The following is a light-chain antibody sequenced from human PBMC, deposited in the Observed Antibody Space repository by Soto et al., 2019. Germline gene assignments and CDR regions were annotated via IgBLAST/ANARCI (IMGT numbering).Light chain of an antibody. V-gene: IGLV2-8*01. CDR1: SSDVGGYNY. Sequence: QSALTQPPSASGSPGQSVAISCTGTSSDVGGYNYVSWYQQHPGKAPKVMIYEVTKRPSGVPDRFSGSKSGNTASLTVSGLQAEDEADYYCSSYAGNNYWVFGGGTKLTVL. J-gene: IGLJ3*02. CDR2: EVT. CDR3: SSYAGNNYWV.